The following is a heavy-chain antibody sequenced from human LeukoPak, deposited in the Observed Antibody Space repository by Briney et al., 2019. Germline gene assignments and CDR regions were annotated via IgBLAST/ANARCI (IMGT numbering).Heavy chain of an antibody. CDR3: ARDPGVSMVRGVILNYYFDY. J-gene: IGHJ4*02. CDR1: GYTFTGYY. V-gene: IGHV1-2*04. Sequence: ASVKVSCKASGYTFTGYYMHWVRQAPGQGLEWMGWMNPNSGGTNYAQKFQGWVTMTRDTSISTAYMELSRLRSDDTAVYYCARDPGVSMVRGVILNYYFDYWGQGTLVTVSS. D-gene: IGHD3-10*01. CDR2: MNPNSGGT.